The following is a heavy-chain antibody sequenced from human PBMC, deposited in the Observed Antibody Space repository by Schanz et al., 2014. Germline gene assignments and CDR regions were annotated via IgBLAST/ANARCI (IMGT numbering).Heavy chain of an antibody. V-gene: IGHV4-39*01. D-gene: IGHD3-3*01. J-gene: IGHJ4*02. CDR3: VRHGNYEFWHGPTPQFEN. CDR1: GGSISTSSRY. Sequence: QLHLQESGPGLAKPSETLSLICSVSGGSISTSSRYWGWIRQSPGKGLEWLGSLYYTGKTHYNPSLKSQVTLPQATPKNHFSLTRPSVTAADTAVYYCVRHGNYEFWHGPTPQFENWGQGTLVTVS. CDR2: LYYTGKT.